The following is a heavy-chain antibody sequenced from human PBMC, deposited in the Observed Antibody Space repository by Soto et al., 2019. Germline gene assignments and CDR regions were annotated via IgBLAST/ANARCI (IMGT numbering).Heavy chain of an antibody. Sequence: ASVKVSCKASGYTFTSYGISWVRQAPGQGLEWMGWISAYNGNTNYAQKLQGRVTMTTDTSTSTAYMELSSLRSDDTAVYYCAREAAAAGIPHLYYYYYGMDVWGQGTTVTVSS. V-gene: IGHV1-18*01. D-gene: IGHD6-13*01. CDR2: ISAYNGNT. CDR1: GYTFTSYG. CDR3: AREAAAAGIPHLYYYYYGMDV. J-gene: IGHJ6*02.